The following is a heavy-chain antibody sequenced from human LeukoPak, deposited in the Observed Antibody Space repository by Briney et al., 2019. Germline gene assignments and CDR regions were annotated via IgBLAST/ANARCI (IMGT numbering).Heavy chain of an antibody. Sequence: PGGSLRLSCAASGFTFSSYGMHWVRQAPGKGLEWVAFIRYDGSNKYYADSVKGRFTISRDNSKNTLYLQMNSLRAEDTALYYCARENGYSYGYEVDCWGRGTLVTVSS. V-gene: IGHV3-30*02. CDR1: GFTFSSYG. CDR3: ARENGYSYGYEVDC. J-gene: IGHJ4*02. CDR2: IRYDGSNK. D-gene: IGHD5-18*01.